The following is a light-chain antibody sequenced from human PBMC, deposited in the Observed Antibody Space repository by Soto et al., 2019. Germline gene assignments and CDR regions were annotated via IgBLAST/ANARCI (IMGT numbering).Light chain of an antibody. CDR2: DDS. V-gene: IGLV3-21*02. CDR1: NIGSKS. Sequence: SYELTQPPSVSVAPGQTARITCGGSNIGSKSVHWYQQKPGQAPVLVVYDDSDRPSGIPERFSGSNSGNTATLTISRVEAGDEADYYCHVWDSSSDHWVFGGGTKLTVL. CDR3: HVWDSSSDHWV. J-gene: IGLJ3*02.